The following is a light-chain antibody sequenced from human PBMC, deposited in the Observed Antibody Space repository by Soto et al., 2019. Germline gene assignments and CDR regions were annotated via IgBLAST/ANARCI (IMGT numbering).Light chain of an antibody. V-gene: IGKV3-20*01. J-gene: IGKJ1*01. CDR1: QSVSSNY. Sequence: EIVLTRSPGTLSLSPGERATLSCRASQSVSSNYLAWYQQKSGQAPRLLIYGASSRATGIPDRFSDSGSGTDFTPTISRLEPEDFAVYYCQQYGGSPRTFGQGTKVDIK. CDR2: GAS. CDR3: QQYGGSPRT.